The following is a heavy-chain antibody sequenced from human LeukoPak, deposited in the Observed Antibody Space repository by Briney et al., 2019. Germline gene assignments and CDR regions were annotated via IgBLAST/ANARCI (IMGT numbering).Heavy chain of an antibody. J-gene: IGHJ6*02. CDR3: AKASVSSGGYYYGMDV. CDR1: GFTFSSYA. Sequence: GGSLRLSCAASGFTFSSYAMSWVRQAPGKGLEWVSAISGSGGSTYYADSVKGRFTISRDNSENTLYLQMNSLRAGDTAVYYCAKASVSSGGYYYGMDVWGQGTTVTVSS. V-gene: IGHV3-23*01. CDR2: ISGSGGST. D-gene: IGHD6-19*01.